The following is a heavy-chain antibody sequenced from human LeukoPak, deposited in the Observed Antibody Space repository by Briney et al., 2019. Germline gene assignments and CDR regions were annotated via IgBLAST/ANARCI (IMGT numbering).Heavy chain of an antibody. V-gene: IGHV1-8*03. CDR2: MSPNSGNT. Sequence: ASVKVSCKASGYTFTSYDINWVRQATGQGLEWMGWMSPNSGNTGYAQKFQGRVTITRNTSISTAYMELSSLRSEDTAVYYCARGGGYSGYETPDYWGQGTLVTVSS. D-gene: IGHD5-12*01. J-gene: IGHJ4*02. CDR3: ARGGGYSGYETPDY. CDR1: GYTFTSYD.